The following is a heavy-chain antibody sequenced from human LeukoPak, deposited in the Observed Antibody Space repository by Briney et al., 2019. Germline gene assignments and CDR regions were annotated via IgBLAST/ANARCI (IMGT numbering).Heavy chain of an antibody. CDR2: LRAGGNI. J-gene: IGHJ4*02. V-gene: IGHV3-53*01. D-gene: IGHD6-19*01. CDR3: ARVVSDTSGWYHFDH. Sequence: PGGSLRLSCAVSGFTLSSNCMTWVRQAAGHGLEGVSFLRAGGNIYYPASTKGRFTISRYSSKRTISLHMNSLTVEDTAVQYCARVVSDTSGWYHFDHWGQGSLVTVSS. CDR1: GFTLSSNC.